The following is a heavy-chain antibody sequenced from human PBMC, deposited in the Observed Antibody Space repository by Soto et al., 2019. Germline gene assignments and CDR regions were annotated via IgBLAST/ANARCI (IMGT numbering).Heavy chain of an antibody. J-gene: IGHJ6*02. CDR2: IYYSGST. CDR3: AASCVGCGGFNYYGMDV. D-gene: IGHD2-21*01. CDR1: GGSISSGGYY. Sequence: QVQLQESGPGLVKPSQTLSLTCTVSGGSISSGGYYWSWIRQHPGKGLEWIGYIYYSGSTYYNPSLKSRVTISVDTSKNQFSLNLSSVTAADTAVYYCAASCVGCGGFNYYGMDVWGQGTTVTVSS. V-gene: IGHV4-31*03.